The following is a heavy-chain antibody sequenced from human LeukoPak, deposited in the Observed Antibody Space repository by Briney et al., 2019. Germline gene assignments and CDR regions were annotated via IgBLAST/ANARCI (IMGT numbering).Heavy chain of an antibody. J-gene: IGHJ4*02. V-gene: IGHV3-23*01. CDR1: GFSFSSYA. D-gene: IGHD3-16*01. Sequence: GGSLRLSCAASGFSFSSYAMSWVRQAPGKGLEWVSGISYSGNTTYYADSVKGRFTISRDNSKNTLYLQMYSLRAEDTAVYYCAKVKWGSYYFDCWGQGTLVTVSS. CDR2: ISYSGNTT. CDR3: AKVKWGSYYFDC.